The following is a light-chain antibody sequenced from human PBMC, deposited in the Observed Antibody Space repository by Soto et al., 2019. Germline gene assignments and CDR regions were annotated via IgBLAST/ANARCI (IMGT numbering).Light chain of an antibody. J-gene: IGLJ1*01. CDR3: QSYDSSLSGYV. CDR2: DNT. CDR1: SSNIGANYD. V-gene: IGLV1-40*01. Sequence: QPVLTQPPSVSGAPGQRVTISCTGSSSNIGANYDVHWYQQLPGTAPKLLIYDNTYRPSGVPDRFSGSKSGTSASLAITGLQAEDEADYYCQSYDSSLSGYVFGTGTKVTVL.